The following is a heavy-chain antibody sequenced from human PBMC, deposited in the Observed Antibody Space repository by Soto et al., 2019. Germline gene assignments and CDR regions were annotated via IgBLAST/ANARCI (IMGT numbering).Heavy chain of an antibody. Sequence: GSLRLSCAASGFTFSSYAMSWVRQAPGKGLEWVGRIKSKTDGGTTDYAAPVKGRFTISRDDSKNTLYLQMNSLKTEDTAVYYCTTYGYSGYGDFDYWGQGTLVTVSS. D-gene: IGHD5-12*01. CDR3: TTYGYSGYGDFDY. CDR2: IKSKTDGGTT. J-gene: IGHJ4*02. CDR1: GFTFSSYA. V-gene: IGHV3-15*01.